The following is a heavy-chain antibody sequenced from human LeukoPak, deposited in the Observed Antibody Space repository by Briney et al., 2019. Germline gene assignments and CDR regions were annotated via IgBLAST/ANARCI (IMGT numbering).Heavy chain of an antibody. Sequence: GASVKVSCKASGGTFSSYAISWVRQAPGQGLEWMGGIIPIFGTANYAQKFQGRVTMTRDTSTSTVYMELSSQRSEDTAVYYCARADYGGNSDYYYYGMDVWGQGTTVTVSS. J-gene: IGHJ6*02. CDR3: ARADYGGNSDYYYYGMDV. D-gene: IGHD4-23*01. V-gene: IGHV1-69*05. CDR2: IIPIFGTA. CDR1: GGTFSSYA.